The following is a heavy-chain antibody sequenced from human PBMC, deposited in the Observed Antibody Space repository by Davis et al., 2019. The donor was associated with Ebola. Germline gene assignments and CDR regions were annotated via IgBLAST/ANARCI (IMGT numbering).Heavy chain of an antibody. J-gene: IGHJ2*01. D-gene: IGHD2-15*01. V-gene: IGHV4-34*01. CDR3: ARVVFVAGATPTWYFDL. CDR2: INHSGST. CDR1: GGSVSNYY. Sequence: SETLSLTCTVSGGSVSNYYWNWIRQPPGKGLEWIGEINHSGSTNYNPSLKSRVTISVDTSKNQFSLKLSSVTAADTAVYYCARVVFVAGATPTWYFDLWGRGTLVTVSS.